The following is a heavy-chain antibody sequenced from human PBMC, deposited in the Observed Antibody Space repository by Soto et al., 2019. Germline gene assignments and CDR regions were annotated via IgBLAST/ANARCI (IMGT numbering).Heavy chain of an antibody. Sequence: EVQLVESGGGLVQPGGSLRLSCAASGFTFSSYWMHWVRQAPGKGLVWVSRMDTDGSRISYAGSVKGRFTISRDNAKNTLYLQMNSLGDEDTAVYYCARGDGDHYYGNGYLGRHWGQGTLVTVSS. V-gene: IGHV3-74*01. J-gene: IGHJ4*02. D-gene: IGHD3-22*01. CDR3: ARGDGDHYYGNGYLGRH. CDR2: MDTDGSRI. CDR1: GFTFSSYW.